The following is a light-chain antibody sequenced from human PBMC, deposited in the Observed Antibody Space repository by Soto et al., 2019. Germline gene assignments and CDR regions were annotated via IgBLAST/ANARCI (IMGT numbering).Light chain of an antibody. J-gene: IGLJ2*01. V-gene: IGLV1-47*01. Sequence: QSAVTQPPSASGTPGQRVTISCSGSNYNIGSNYVYWYQQLPGTAPKLLIYRDDQRPAGVPDRFSGSRSGSSASLAISGLRAEDEADYHCAAWDDRLTAVVFGGGTQLTVL. CDR3: AAWDDRLTAVV. CDR2: RDD. CDR1: NYNIGSNY.